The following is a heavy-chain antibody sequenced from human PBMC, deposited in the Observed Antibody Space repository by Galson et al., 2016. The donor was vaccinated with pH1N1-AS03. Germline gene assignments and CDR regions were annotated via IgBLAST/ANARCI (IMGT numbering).Heavy chain of an antibody. CDR1: GGTFGSYA. CDR2: IIPIFGTR. V-gene: IGHV1-69*05. CDR3: ATSGRKNMNYFDNSGS. D-gene: IGHD6-19*01. J-gene: IGHJ5*02. Sequence: SVKVSCKASGGTFGSYAVSWVRQAPGQGLEWMGGIIPIFGTRHYAQKFQGRVAMTRNTAITTAYMELSGLTPEDTATYYCATSGRKNMNYFDNSGSWGQGTLVSVSS.